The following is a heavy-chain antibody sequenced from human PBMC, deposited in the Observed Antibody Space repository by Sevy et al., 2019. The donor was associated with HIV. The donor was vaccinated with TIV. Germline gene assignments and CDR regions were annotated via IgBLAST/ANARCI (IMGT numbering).Heavy chain of an antibody. J-gene: IGHJ4*02. V-gene: IGHV3-23*01. CDR1: GFTFSNYG. Sequence: GGSLRLSCAASGFTFSNYGMSWVRQAPGKGLEWVSAISGSGYSTYYADSVKGRFTISRDKSKNTLYLQINSLRAEDTAVYYCAKHIAYCGGDCYPPLYYFDYWGQGTLVTVSS. CDR3: AKHIAYCGGDCYPPLYYFDY. D-gene: IGHD2-21*02. CDR2: ISGSGYST.